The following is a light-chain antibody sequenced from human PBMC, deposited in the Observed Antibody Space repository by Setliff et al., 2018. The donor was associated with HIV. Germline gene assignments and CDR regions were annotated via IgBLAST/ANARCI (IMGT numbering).Light chain of an antibody. CDR1: SSDVGGYNY. CDR3: SSYTSTSAYV. J-gene: IGLJ1*01. CDR2: GVT. V-gene: IGLV2-14*03. Sequence: QSVLAQPASVSGSPGQSITISCTGTSSDVGGYNYVSWYQQHPGKAPKLIIYGVTKRSSGVSNRFSGSKAGTTASLTISGLQAEDEADYYCSSYTSTSAYVVGTGTKGTVL.